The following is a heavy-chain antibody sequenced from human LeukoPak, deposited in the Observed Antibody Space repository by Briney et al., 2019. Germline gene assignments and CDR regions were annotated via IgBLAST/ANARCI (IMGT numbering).Heavy chain of an antibody. J-gene: IGHJ6*03. CDR2: INSDARST. CDR3: ARKERNYYYMDV. Sequence: GGSLRLSCAASGFTFSNYWMHWVRQAPGKGLVWVSRINSDARSTSYADSVKGRFTISRDNSKNTLYLQMNSLRAEDTAVYYCARKERNYYYMDVWGKGTTVTISS. CDR1: GFTFSNYW. V-gene: IGHV3-74*01.